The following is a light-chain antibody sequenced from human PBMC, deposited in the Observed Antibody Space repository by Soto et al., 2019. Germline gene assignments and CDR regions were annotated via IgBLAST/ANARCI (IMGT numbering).Light chain of an antibody. V-gene: IGKV3-20*01. Sequence: EIVLTQSPGTLSLSPGERATLSCRASQSVTSTYLGWYQQKPGQAPSLLIYGASIRATGIPDRFSGSGSGTDFTLTISRLEPEDFAVYYCQQYVSPPITFGQGTRLEIK. CDR2: GAS. CDR3: QQYVSPPIT. CDR1: QSVTSTY. J-gene: IGKJ5*01.